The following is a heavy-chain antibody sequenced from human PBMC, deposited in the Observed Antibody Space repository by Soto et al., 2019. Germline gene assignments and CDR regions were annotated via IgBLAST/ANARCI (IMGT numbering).Heavy chain of an antibody. V-gene: IGHV3-11*06. CDR1: GFTFSDYY. D-gene: IGHD3-22*01. J-gene: IGHJ5*02. CDR3: ARVVEYYYDSSGMSWSDP. Sequence: SGGSLRLSCAASGFTFSDYYMSWIRQAPGKGLEWVSYISSSSSYTNYADSVKGRFTISRDNAKNSLYLQMNSLRAEDTAVYYCARVVEYYYDSSGMSWSDPWGQGTLVTVSS. CDR2: ISSSSSYT.